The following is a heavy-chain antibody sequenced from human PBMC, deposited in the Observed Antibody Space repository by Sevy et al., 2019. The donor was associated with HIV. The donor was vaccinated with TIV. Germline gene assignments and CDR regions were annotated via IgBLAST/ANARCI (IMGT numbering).Heavy chain of an antibody. J-gene: IGHJ3*01. Sequence: SETLSLSCTVSGDSIRSGSYYWSWFRQRAGKGLEWIGRIYTSGSPKYNPSLESRVTISADTSKNQFSLELSSVTAADTAIYYCARDKRFLNDAFDVWGQGTMVTVSS. CDR1: GDSIRSGSYY. CDR3: ARDKRFLNDAFDV. CDR2: IYTSGSP. V-gene: IGHV4-61*02. D-gene: IGHD3-10*01.